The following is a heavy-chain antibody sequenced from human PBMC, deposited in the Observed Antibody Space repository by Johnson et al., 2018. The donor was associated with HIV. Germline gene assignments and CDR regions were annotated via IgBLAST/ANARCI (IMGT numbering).Heavy chain of an antibody. V-gene: IGHV3-66*01. D-gene: IGHD2-2*01. J-gene: IGHJ3*02. Sequence: MLLVESGGGLVQPGGSLRLSCSASGFSVSSNYMTWVRQAPGKGLEWVSVIYSGGNTYYADSVKGRFTISRDNAKNSRYLQMNSLRAEDTAVYYCASRSTSMTDAFDIWGQGTMVTVSS. CDR3: ASRSTSMTDAFDI. CDR1: GFSVSSNY. CDR2: IYSGGNT.